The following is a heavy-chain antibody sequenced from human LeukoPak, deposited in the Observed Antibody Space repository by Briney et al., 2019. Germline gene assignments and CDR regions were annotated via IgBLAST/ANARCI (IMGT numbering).Heavy chain of an antibody. D-gene: IGHD4-23*01. CDR3: ARSDYGGNSGDY. Sequence: ASVKVSCKASGGTFSRNAISWVRQAPGQGLEWMGGIIPVFGTTNYAQKFQGRVTITADESTSTAYMELSSLRSEDTAVYYCARSDYGGNSGDYWGQGTLVTVSS. V-gene: IGHV1-69*13. CDR2: IIPVFGTT. J-gene: IGHJ4*02. CDR1: GGTFSRNA.